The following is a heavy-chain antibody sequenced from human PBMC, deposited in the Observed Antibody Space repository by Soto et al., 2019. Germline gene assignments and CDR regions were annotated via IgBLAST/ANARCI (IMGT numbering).Heavy chain of an antibody. CDR3: ARGTRGDYYYYYGMDV. V-gene: IGHV1-46*01. J-gene: IGHJ6*02. CDR2: INPSGGST. CDR1: GYTFTSYY. D-gene: IGHD2-2*01. Sequence: QVQLVQSGAEVKKPGASVKVSCKASGYTFTSYYMHWVRQAPGQGLEWMGIINPSGGSTSYAQKFQGRVTMTRDTSTSTVYMELSSLRSEDTAVDYCARGTRGDYYYYYGMDVWGQGTTVTVSS.